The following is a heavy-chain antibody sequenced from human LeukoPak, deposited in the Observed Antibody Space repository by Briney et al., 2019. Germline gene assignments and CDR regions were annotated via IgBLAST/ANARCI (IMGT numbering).Heavy chain of an antibody. J-gene: IGHJ6*03. D-gene: IGHD1-20*01. CDR1: GGSISSYY. CDR3: ARDQNPNWNLKRSHMGV. Sequence: PSETLPLPCTVSGGSISSYYWSWIRQPAGKGLEWIGRIYTSGSTNYNPYLKSRVTMSVDTSKNQFSLKLSSVTAADTAVYYCARDQNPNWNLKRSHMGVWGKGTTVTVSS. V-gene: IGHV4-4*07. CDR2: IYTSGST.